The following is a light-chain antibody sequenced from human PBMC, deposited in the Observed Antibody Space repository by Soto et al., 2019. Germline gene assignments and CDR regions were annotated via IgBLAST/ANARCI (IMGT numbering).Light chain of an antibody. J-gene: IGKJ1*01. V-gene: IGKV4-1*01. CDR2: WAS. CDR1: QSILHSSGNKNF. Sequence: DIVMTQSPDSLAVSLGERATINCKSSQSILHSSGNKNFLAWYQQKPGQPPKLLIYWASTRESGVPDRFSGSESGTDFTLTISSLQAEDVAVYYCQQYCGTPWTFGQGTKVEIK. CDR3: QQYCGTPWT.